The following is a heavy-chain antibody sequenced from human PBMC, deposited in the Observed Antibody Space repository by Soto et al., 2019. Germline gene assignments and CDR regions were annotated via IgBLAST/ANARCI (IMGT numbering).Heavy chain of an antibody. CDR1: GFTFNYYP. J-gene: IGHJ6*02. D-gene: IGHD4-17*01. V-gene: IGHV3-30-3*01. CDR2: VSFDGSNK. Sequence: GGSLRLSCAASGFTFNYYPMHWVRQAPGKGLEWVAVVSFDGSNKYYADSVKGRFTISKDNSKNTLYLQMNSLRAEDTAVYYCAKEAYGDYGGRYYYFGMDAWGQGTTVTVSS. CDR3: AKEAYGDYGGRYYYFGMDA.